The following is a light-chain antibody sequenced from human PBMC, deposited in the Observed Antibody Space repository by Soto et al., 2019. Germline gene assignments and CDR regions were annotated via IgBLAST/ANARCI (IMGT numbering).Light chain of an antibody. V-gene: IGLV1-47*01. J-gene: IGLJ3*02. CDR1: SSNIGSNF. Sequence: QSVLTQPPSASGTPGQRVTISCSGSSSNIGSNFVYWYQQFPGTAPKLLIYRNNQRPSGVPDRFSGSKSGTSASLAISGLPSEDEADYYCAAWDDSLNGWVFGGGTQLTVL. CDR3: AAWDDSLNGWV. CDR2: RNN.